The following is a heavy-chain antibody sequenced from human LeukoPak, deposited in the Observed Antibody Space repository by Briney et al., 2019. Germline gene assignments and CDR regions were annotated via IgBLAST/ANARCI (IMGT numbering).Heavy chain of an antibody. CDR3: ARHATGAGYCSSTSCHLIDY. J-gene: IGHJ4*02. CDR1: GYSFTSYW. Sequence: GESLKISCKGSGYSFTSYWIAWVRQMPGKGLEWMGIIYPGDSDTKYSPSFQGQVTISADKSISTAYLQWSSLKASDSAMYYCARHATGAGYCSSTSCHLIDYWGQGTLVTVSS. V-gene: IGHV5-51*01. D-gene: IGHD2-2*01. CDR2: IYPGDSDT.